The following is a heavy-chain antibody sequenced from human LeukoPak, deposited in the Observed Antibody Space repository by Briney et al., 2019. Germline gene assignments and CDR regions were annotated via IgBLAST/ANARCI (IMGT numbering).Heavy chain of an antibody. D-gene: IGHD3-3*01. CDR1: GFTFSSYS. V-gene: IGHV3-21*01. CDR2: ISSSSSYI. CDR3: AGGRSRGYDFWSGYWPPRVY. Sequence: GGSLRLSCAASGFTFSSYSMNWVRQAPGKGLEWVSSISSSSSYIYYADSVKGRFTISRDNSKNTLYLQMNSLRAEDTAVYYCAGGRSRGYDFWSGYWPPRVYWGQGTLVTVSS. J-gene: IGHJ4*02.